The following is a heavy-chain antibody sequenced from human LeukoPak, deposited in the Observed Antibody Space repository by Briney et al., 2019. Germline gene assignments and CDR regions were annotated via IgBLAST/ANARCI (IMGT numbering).Heavy chain of an antibody. CDR1: GLTFSSYW. CDR2: INSDGSTT. CDR3: ARDRRLWNMDV. J-gene: IGHJ6*03. V-gene: IGHV3-74*01. Sequence: GGSLRLSCAASGLTFSSYWMHWVRQAPGKGLVWVSRINSDGSTTTYADSVKGRFTISRDKGKNTLYLQMNSLRDEDTAVYYCARDRRLWNMDVWGTGTTVTISS. D-gene: IGHD4/OR15-4a*01.